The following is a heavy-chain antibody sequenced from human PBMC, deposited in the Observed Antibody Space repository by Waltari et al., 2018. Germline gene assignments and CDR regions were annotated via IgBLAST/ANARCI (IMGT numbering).Heavy chain of an antibody. Sequence: EVQLVESGGGLVQPGGSLRLSCAASGFTFTNYNMNWVRQAPGKGLEWVSHISTSSSTIYYADSVKGRFTISRDNAKNSLYMQMNSLRAEDTAVYYCASPNWYFDLWGRGTLVTVSS. CDR1: GFTFTNYN. J-gene: IGHJ2*01. CDR3: ASPNWYFDL. V-gene: IGHV3-48*01. CDR2: ISTSSSTI.